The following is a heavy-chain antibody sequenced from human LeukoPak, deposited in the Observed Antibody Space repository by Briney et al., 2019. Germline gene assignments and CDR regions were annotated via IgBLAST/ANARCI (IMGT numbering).Heavy chain of an antibody. Sequence: GGSLRLSCAASGFTFNSYAMSWVRQAPGKGLEWVSALSGSGDRTFYVDSVKGRFTVSRDNAKNSLYLQMNSLRAEDTAVYYCARGFRGFDYWGQGTLVTVSS. V-gene: IGHV3-23*01. J-gene: IGHJ4*02. CDR1: GFTFNSYA. CDR3: ARGFRGFDY. CDR2: LSGSGDRT.